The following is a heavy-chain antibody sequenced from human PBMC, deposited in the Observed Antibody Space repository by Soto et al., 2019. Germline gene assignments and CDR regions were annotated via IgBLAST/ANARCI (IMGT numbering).Heavy chain of an antibody. J-gene: IGHJ2*01. CDR2: INSDGSST. Sequence: PGGSLRLSCAASGFTFSSYWMHWVRQAPGKGLVWVSRINSDGSSTSYADSVKGRFTISRDNAKNTLYLQMNSLRAEDTAVYYCVRNPFQVVAAYWYFDLWGRGTLVTVSS. V-gene: IGHV3-74*01. CDR1: GFTFSSYW. CDR3: VRNPFQVVAAYWYFDL. D-gene: IGHD2-15*01.